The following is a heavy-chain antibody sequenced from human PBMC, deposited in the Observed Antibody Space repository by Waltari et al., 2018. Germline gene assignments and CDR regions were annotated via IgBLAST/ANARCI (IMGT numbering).Heavy chain of an antibody. Sequence: EVQLVESGGGLVKPGGPLRLSCSASGVPFTTNSRHWGRQAPGKGLEWVSSISDTSTYIYYAVSLRGRFTTSRDNAKNSLYLQLNSLRAEDTAVYYCVRGGTGMQRVESLDYWGQGILVTVSS. D-gene: IGHD3-9*01. CDR1: GVPFTTNS. CDR2: ISDTSTYI. V-gene: IGHV3-21*01. CDR3: VRGGTGMQRVESLDY. J-gene: IGHJ4*02.